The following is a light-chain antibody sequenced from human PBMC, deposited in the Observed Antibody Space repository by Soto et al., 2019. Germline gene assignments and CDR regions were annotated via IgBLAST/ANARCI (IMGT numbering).Light chain of an antibody. V-gene: IGKV3D-20*02. CDR1: QTVRNNY. Sequence: EFVLTQSPGTLSLSPGERAALSCMSSQTVRNNYLAWYQQKPGQAPRLLIYDASSRATGIPDRFSGGGSGTDFTLTISSLQPEDFATYYCQQSYSTPQTFGQGTKVDI. CDR2: DAS. J-gene: IGKJ1*01. CDR3: QQSYSTPQT.